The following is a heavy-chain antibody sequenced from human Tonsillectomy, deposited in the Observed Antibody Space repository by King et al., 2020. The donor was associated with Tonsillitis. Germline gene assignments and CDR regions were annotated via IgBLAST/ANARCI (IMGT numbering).Heavy chain of an antibody. Sequence: VQLVESGGGLVQPGRSLRLSCAASGFTFDDYAMHWGRQGPGKGLEWVSSISWNSGIIDHADSVKGRFTISRENAKNYLYLQMNSLRAEDTALYYCVKSIDSSSWGVPQTAFDYWGQGTQVFVSS. CDR1: GFTFDDYA. J-gene: IGHJ4*02. CDR3: VKSIDSSSWGVPQTAFDY. V-gene: IGHV3-9*01. D-gene: IGHD6-6*01. CDR2: ISWNSGII.